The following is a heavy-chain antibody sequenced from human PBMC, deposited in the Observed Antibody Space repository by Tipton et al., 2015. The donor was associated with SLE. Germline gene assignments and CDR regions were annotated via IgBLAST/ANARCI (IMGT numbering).Heavy chain of an antibody. CDR3: ARQRIAVAGTGYWYFDL. D-gene: IGHD6-19*01. V-gene: IGHV4-39*07. CDR1: GGSISSNH. CDR2: IYYSGST. J-gene: IGHJ2*01. Sequence: GLVKPSETLSLTCTVSGGSISSNHWGWIRQPPGKGLEWIGSIYYSGSTYYNPSLKSRVTISVDTSKNQFSLKLSSVTAADTAVYYCARQRIAVAGTGYWYFDLWGRGTLVTVSS.